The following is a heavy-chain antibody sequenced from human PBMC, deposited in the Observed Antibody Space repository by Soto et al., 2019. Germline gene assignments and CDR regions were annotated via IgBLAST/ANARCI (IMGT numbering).Heavy chain of an antibody. CDR2: INHSGST. CDR3: ARERKYSSSSPLYYYYGMDV. D-gene: IGHD6-6*01. J-gene: IGHJ6*02. CDR1: DGSFSGYY. V-gene: IGHV4-34*01. Sequence: NPSETLSLTCAVYDGSFSGYYWSWIRQPPGKGLEWIGEINHSGSTNYNPSLKSRVTISVDTSKNQFSLKLSSVTAADTAVYYCARERKYSSSSPLYYYYGMDVWGQGTTVTVSS.